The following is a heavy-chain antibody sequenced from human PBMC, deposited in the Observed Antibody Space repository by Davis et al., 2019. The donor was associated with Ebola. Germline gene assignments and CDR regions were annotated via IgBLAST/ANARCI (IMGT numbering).Heavy chain of an antibody. CDR3: ARHFTILGVVISYWYFDL. J-gene: IGHJ2*01. Sequence: MPSETLSLTCTVPGGSFIITSSSYYWSWIRQPPGKGLEWIGYIYYSGRTNFNPSLKSRVTISVDTSKNQFSLKLSSVTAADTAKYYCARHFTILGVVISYWYFDLWGRGTLVTVSS. CDR1: GGSFIITSSSYY. CDR2: IYYSGRT. D-gene: IGHD3-3*01. V-gene: IGHV4-61*05.